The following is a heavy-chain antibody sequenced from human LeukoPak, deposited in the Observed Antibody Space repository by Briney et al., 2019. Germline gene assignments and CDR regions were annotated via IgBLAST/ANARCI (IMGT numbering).Heavy chain of an antibody. CDR2: ISSSGSTI. CDR1: GFTFSDYY. V-gene: IGHV3-11*04. D-gene: IGHD3-22*01. CDR3: ARPRYYYDSSGYCY. J-gene: IGHJ4*02. Sequence: GGSLRLSCAASGFTFSDYYMSWVRQAPGEGVGGVSYISSSGSTIYYADSVKGRFTISRDNAKNSLYLQMNSLRAEDTAVYYCARPRYYYDSSGYCYWGQGTLVTVSS.